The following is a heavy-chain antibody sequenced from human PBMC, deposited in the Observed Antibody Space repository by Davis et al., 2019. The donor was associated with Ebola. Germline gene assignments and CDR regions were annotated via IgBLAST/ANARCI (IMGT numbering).Heavy chain of an antibody. V-gene: IGHV4-39*07. CDR3: TREGYADRAAFDY. CDR2: INHSGST. D-gene: IGHD6-25*01. J-gene: IGHJ4*02. CDR1: GGSISSGGYY. Sequence: PSETLSLTCTVSGGSISSGGYYWSWIRQPPGKGLEWIGEINHSGSTNYNPSLKSRVTISVDTSKNQFSLKLSSVTAADTAVYYCTREGYADRAAFDYWGQGTLVTVSS.